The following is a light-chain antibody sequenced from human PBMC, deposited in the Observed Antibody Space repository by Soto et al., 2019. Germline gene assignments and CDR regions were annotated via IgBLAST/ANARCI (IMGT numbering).Light chain of an antibody. Sequence: DIRMTQSRSSLSSCVGDIVTITCRASQSISSYLNWYQQKPGKAPKLLIYAASSLQSGVPSRFSGSGSGTDFTLTISSLQPDDFATYYCQHYNSYSEAFGQGTKVDIK. CDR1: QSISSY. CDR2: AAS. J-gene: IGKJ1*01. CDR3: QHYNSYSEA. V-gene: IGKV1-39*01.